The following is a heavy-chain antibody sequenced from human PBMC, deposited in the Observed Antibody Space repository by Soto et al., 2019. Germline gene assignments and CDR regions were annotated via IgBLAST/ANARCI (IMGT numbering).Heavy chain of an antibody. Sequence: GASVKVSCKASGYTFTGYYMHWVRQAPGQRLEWMGWINAGNGNTKYSQKFQGRVTITRDTSASTAYMELSSLRSEDTAVYYCARSIVVVTALDYWGQGTLVNVSS. J-gene: IGHJ4*02. CDR2: INAGNGNT. CDR1: GYTFTGYY. V-gene: IGHV1-3*01. D-gene: IGHD2-21*02. CDR3: ARSIVVVTALDY.